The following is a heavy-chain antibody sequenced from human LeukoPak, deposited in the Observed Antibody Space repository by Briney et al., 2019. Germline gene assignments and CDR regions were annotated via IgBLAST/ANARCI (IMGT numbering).Heavy chain of an antibody. D-gene: IGHD1-1*01. CDR3: ARGRGTKSYFDY. CDR1: GYTFTGYY. Sequence: ASVKVSCKASGYTFTGYYMHWVRQAPGQGLEWMGWINPNSGGTNYAQKFQGRVTMTRDTSTSTVYMELSSLRSEDTAVYYCARGRGTKSYFDYWGQGTLVTVSS. V-gene: IGHV1-2*02. J-gene: IGHJ4*02. CDR2: INPNSGGT.